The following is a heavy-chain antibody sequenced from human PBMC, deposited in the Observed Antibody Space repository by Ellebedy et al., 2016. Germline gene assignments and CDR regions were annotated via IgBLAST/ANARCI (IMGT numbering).Heavy chain of an antibody. CDR1: GDSISSGGYY. V-gene: IGHV4-31*03. Sequence: SETLSLTXTVSGDSISSGGYYWNWILQHPGKSLEWIGYIYHSGTTYYNPSLKSRVTISVDTSKNQFSLKRSSVTAADTAVYYCARDKKDANYYYYGMDVWGQGTTVTVSS. CDR2: IYHSGTT. J-gene: IGHJ6*02. CDR3: ARDKKDANYYYYGMDV.